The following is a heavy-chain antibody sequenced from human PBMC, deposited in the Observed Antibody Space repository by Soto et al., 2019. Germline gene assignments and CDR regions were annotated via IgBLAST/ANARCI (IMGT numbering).Heavy chain of an antibody. D-gene: IGHD2-8*01. CDR1: GYTCTSYD. CDR2: MNPNSGNT. V-gene: IGHV1-8*01. Sequence: QVQLVQSGAEVKKPGASVKVSCKASGYTCTSYDTNWVRQATGQGLEWMGWMNPNSGNTGYAQKFQGRVTMTRNTSISTAYVGLSSLRSEDTAVYYCASPSSANGVFSYYSACWGQGTLVTVSS. J-gene: IGHJ4*02. CDR3: ASPSSANGVFSYYSAC.